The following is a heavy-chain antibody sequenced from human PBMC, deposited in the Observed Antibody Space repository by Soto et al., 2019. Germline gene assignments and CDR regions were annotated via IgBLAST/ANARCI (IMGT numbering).Heavy chain of an antibody. CDR2: LYSGGYA. V-gene: IGHV3-53*01. CDR3: ARVSYDVARGYYFDY. J-gene: IGHJ4*01. CDR1: GFTVSSNY. D-gene: IGHD2-8*01. Sequence: PGGSLRLSCAASGFTVSSNYMSWVRQAPGRGLERVSVLYSGGYAYYADSVKGRFTISRDHSKNTLYLQMNSLRAADTAVYYCARVSYDVARGYYFDYWGQGTLVTVSS.